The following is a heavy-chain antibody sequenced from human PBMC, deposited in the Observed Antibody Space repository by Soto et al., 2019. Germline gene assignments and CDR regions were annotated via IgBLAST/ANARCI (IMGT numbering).Heavy chain of an antibody. J-gene: IGHJ4*02. V-gene: IGHV4-39*01. CDR2: IYYSGST. CDR3: ARISVTGSKYFDY. D-gene: IGHD3-9*01. Sequence: SETLSLTCTVSGGSISSSSYYWGWIRQPPGKGLEWIGTIYYSGSTYYNPSLKSRLTISVDTSKNQFSLKLSSVTAADTAVYYCARISVTGSKYFDYWGQGTLVTVSS. CDR1: GGSISSSSYY.